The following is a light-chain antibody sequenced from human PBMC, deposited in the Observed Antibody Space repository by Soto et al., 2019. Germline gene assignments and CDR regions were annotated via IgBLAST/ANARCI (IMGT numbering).Light chain of an antibody. V-gene: IGLV1-40*01. CDR3: QSYDSRLSGYV. CDR1: SSNIGAGYD. J-gene: IGLJ1*01. Sequence: QSVLTQPPSVSGAPGQRVTISCTGSSSNIGAGYDVNWYQQLPGAAPKFLIYGNSNRPSGVPDRFSGSKSGTSASLAITGLQAEDEAGYYCQSYDSRLSGYVFGTGTKVTVL. CDR2: GNS.